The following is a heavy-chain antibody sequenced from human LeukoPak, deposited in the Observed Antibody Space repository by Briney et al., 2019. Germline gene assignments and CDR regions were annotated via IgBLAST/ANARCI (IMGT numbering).Heavy chain of an antibody. D-gene: IGHD4-23*01. CDR2: INAGNGNT. CDR3: AREDGGGLDY. J-gene: IGHJ4*02. Sequence: ASVKVSCKASGYTFTSYAMHWVRQAPGQRLEWMGWINAGNGNTKYSQKFQGRVTITRDTSASTAYMELSSRRSEDTAVYYYAREDGGGLDYWGQGTLVTVSS. CDR1: GYTFTSYA. V-gene: IGHV1-3*01.